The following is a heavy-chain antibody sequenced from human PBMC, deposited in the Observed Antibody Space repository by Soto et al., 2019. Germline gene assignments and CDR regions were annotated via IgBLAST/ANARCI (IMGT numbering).Heavy chain of an antibody. V-gene: IGHV1-69*01. Sequence: QVQLVQSGAEVKKPGSSVKVSCKASGGTLSKYAINWVRQAPGQGLEWMGGIIPMSGTTNDAQKFEGRLTITADESTSTVFTALSGLRSEDTAVYYGASEDITMIRGFARPPNWFDPWGQGTLVTVSS. CDR1: GGTLSKYA. D-gene: IGHD3-10*01. CDR3: ASEDITMIRGFARPPNWFDP. J-gene: IGHJ5*02. CDR2: IIPMSGTT.